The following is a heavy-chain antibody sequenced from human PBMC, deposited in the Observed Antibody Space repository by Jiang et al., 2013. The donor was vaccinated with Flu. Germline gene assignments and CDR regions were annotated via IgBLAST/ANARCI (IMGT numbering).Heavy chain of an antibody. CDR3: AREFTSGWYFAGWYFDL. J-gene: IGHJ2*01. D-gene: IGHD6-19*01. V-gene: IGHV4-4*02. Sequence: SLTCAVSGGSISSSNWWSWVRQPPGKGLEWIGEIYHSGSTNYNPSLKSRVTISVDKSKNQFSLKLSSVTAADTAVYYCAREFTSGWYFAGWYFDLWGRGTLVTVSS. CDR1: GGSISSSNW. CDR2: IYHSGST.